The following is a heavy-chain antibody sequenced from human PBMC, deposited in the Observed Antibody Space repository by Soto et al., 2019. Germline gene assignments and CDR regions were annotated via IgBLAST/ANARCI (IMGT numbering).Heavy chain of an antibody. D-gene: IGHD2-2*01. J-gene: IGHJ4*02. Sequence: QVQLVQSGAEVKKPGASVKVSCKASGYTFTSYDINWVRQATGQGLEWMGWMNPNSGNTGYAQKFQGRVPMTRNTSISTAYMELSRLRSEDKAVYYCARSKVVAPLHHPVSYPLDYWCQCTLVTFCS. CDR3: ARSKVVAPLHHPVSYPLDY. CDR1: GYTFTSYD. CDR2: MNPNSGNT. V-gene: IGHV1-8*01.